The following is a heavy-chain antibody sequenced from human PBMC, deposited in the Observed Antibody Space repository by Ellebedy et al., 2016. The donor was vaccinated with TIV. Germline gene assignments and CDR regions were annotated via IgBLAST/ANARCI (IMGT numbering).Heavy chain of an antibody. J-gene: IGHJ4*03. CDR1: GFTFSSYD. CDR2: IATAGDT. Sequence: GGSLRLSCAASGFTFSSYDMHWVRHGPGKGLEWVSAIATAGDTYYPGSVKGRFTISRENAKNSLYLQITSLRAEDTAVYYCARVRFGDTAVDYWGQGTLVTVSS. V-gene: IGHV3-13*01. D-gene: IGHD2-21*02. CDR3: ARVRFGDTAVDY.